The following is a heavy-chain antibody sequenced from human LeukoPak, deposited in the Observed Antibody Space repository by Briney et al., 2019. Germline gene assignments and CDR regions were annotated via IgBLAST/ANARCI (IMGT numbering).Heavy chain of an antibody. V-gene: IGHV1-2*06. D-gene: IGHD3-3*01. CDR3: ASRRDFWSGDTFDY. CDR2: INPNSGGT. Sequence: ASVKVSCKASGYTFTGYYMHWVRQATGQGLEWMGRINPNSGGTNYAQKFQGRVTMTRDTSISTAYMELSRLRSDDTAVYYCASRRDFWSGDTFDYWGQGTLVTVSS. J-gene: IGHJ4*02. CDR1: GYTFTGYY.